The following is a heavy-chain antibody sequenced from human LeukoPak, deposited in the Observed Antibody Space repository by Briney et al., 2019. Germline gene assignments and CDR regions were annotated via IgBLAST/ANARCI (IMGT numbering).Heavy chain of an antibody. CDR2: IYYSGST. J-gene: IGHJ5*02. D-gene: IGHD6-13*01. Sequence: KSSETLSLTCTVSGGSISSSSYYWGWIRQPPGKGLEWIGSIYYSGSTYYNPSLKSRVTISVDTSKNQFSLKLGSVTAADTAVYYCARRITAAVYGFDPWGQGTLVTVSS. CDR3: ARRITAAVYGFDP. V-gene: IGHV4-39*01. CDR1: GGSISSSSYY.